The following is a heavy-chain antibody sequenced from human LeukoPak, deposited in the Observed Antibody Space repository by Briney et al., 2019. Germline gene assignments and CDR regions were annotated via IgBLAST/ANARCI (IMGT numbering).Heavy chain of an antibody. J-gene: IGHJ4*02. Sequence: GGSLRLSCAASGFTFSSYAMHWVRQAPGKGLEWVAVISYDGSNKYYADSVKGRFTISRDNSKNTLYLQMNSLRAEDTAVYYCARSSSRGIVVVPAARPFDYWGQGTLVTVSS. CDR3: ARSSSRGIVVVPAARPFDY. D-gene: IGHD2-2*01. V-gene: IGHV3-30-3*01. CDR1: GFTFSSYA. CDR2: ISYDGSNK.